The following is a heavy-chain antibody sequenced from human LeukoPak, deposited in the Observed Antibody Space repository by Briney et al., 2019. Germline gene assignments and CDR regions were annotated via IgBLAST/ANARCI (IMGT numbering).Heavy chain of an antibody. D-gene: IGHD6-13*01. CDR1: GFTFSSYA. CDR3: ARWYSSSWYFDY. J-gene: IGHJ4*02. CDR2: ISGSGGST. V-gene: IGHV3-23*01. Sequence: GGSLRLSCAASGFTFSSYAMSWVRQAPGKGLEWVSAISGSGGSTYYADSVKGRFTISRDNSKNTLYLQMNSLRAEDTAVYYCARWYSSSWYFDYWGQGTLVTVPS.